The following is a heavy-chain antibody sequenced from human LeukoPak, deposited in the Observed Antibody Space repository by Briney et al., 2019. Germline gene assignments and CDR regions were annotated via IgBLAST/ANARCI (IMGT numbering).Heavy chain of an antibody. J-gene: IGHJ4*02. CDR2: ISAYNGNT. CDR3: ARDHCTNGVCYMNY. V-gene: IGHV1-18*01. CDR1: GYTFTSYG. D-gene: IGHD2-8*01. Sequence: GASVKVSCKASGYTFTSYGISWVRQAPGQGLEWMGWISAYNGNTKYAQKPQGRVTMTTDTSTSTAYMELRSLRSDDTAVYYCARDHCTNGVCYMNYWGQGTLVTVSS.